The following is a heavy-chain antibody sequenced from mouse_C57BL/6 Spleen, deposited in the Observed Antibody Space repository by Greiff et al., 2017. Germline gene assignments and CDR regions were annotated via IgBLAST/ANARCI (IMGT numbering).Heavy chain of an antibody. CDR1: GYTFTSYW. CDR2: IAPSDSYT. D-gene: IGHD2-10*02. J-gene: IGHJ1*03. Sequence: QVQLQQPGAELVKPGASVKLSCKASGYTFTSYWMQWVKQRPGQGLEWIGEIAPSDSYTNYNQKFKGKATLTVDTSSSTAYMPLSSLTSEDSAVYYCARLGGRMWYFDVWGTGTTVTVSS. CDR3: ARLGGRMWYFDV. V-gene: IGHV1-50*01.